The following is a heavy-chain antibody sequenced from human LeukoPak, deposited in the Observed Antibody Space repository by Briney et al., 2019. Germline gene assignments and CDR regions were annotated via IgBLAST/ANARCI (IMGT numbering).Heavy chain of an antibody. J-gene: IGHJ4*02. Sequence: ASVKVSCKASGGTFSSNAITWVRQAPGQGLECMGMIIPSDGFTSYAQKFQGRVTMTRDMSTSTVYMELSSLRSEDMAVYYCARSYSGSLATIDFWGQGTLVTVSS. CDR2: IIPSDGFT. CDR3: ARSYSGSLATIDF. D-gene: IGHD4-11*01. V-gene: IGHV1-46*01. CDR1: GGTFSSNA.